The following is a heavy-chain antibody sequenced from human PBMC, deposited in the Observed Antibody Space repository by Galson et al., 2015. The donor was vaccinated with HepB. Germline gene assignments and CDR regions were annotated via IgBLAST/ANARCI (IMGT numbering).Heavy chain of an antibody. J-gene: IGHJ5*02. CDR1: GGSISSNTW. D-gene: IGHD2-21*02. V-gene: IGHV4-4*02. CDR2: IYHNGNT. Sequence: SETLSLTCVVSGGSISSNTWWSWVRQPPGKGLEWIGEIYHNGNTNYNPSLKSRVTMSVDKSKNQFSLRLNSVAAADTAVYYCARDGGYCGGDCPWGQGTLVTVSS. CDR3: ARDGGYCGGDCP.